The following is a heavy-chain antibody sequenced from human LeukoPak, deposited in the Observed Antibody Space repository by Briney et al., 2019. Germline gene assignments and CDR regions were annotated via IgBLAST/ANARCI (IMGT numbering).Heavy chain of an antibody. Sequence: GGSLRLSCAASGFTFSSYGMHWVRQAPGKGLEWVAVISYDGSNKYYADSVKGRFAISRDNSKNTLYLQMNSLRAEDTAVYYCAKSRDGYIPFDYWGQGTLVTVSS. V-gene: IGHV3-30*18. J-gene: IGHJ4*02. CDR3: AKSRDGYIPFDY. D-gene: IGHD5-24*01. CDR2: ISYDGSNK. CDR1: GFTFSSYG.